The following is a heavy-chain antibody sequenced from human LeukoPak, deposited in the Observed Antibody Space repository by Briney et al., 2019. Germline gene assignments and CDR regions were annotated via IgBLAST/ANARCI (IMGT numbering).Heavy chain of an antibody. V-gene: IGHV3-15*01. CDR3: TTGSMIRGVGFDY. Sequence: PGGSLRLSCAASGFTFSNAWISWVRQAPGKGLEWVGRFKSKADGGTIDYAAPVKGRFIISRDDSKNTLYLQMNSLKTEDTAVYYCTTGSMIRGVGFDYWGQGTLVTVSS. J-gene: IGHJ4*02. CDR1: GFTFSNAW. D-gene: IGHD3-10*01. CDR2: FKSKADGGTI.